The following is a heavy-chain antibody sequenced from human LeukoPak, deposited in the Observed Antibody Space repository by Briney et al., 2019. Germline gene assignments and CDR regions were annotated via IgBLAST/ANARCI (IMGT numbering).Heavy chain of an antibody. D-gene: IGHD1-7*01. CDR2: ISGNRGST. Sequence: PGGSLRLSCAASGFTFSSYAMTWVRQAPGKGLEWVSVISGNRGSTYYADSVKGRFTISRDNSKNTLYLQMNSLRAEDTAVYYCAKGRGTVDYYYYMDVWGKGTTVTVSS. V-gene: IGHV3-23*01. CDR1: GFTFSSYA. J-gene: IGHJ6*03. CDR3: AKGRGTVDYYYYMDV.